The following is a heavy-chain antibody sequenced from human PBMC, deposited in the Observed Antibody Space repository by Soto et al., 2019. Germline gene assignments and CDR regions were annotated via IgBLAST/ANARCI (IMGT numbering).Heavy chain of an antibody. Sequence: SETVSRTCAVYGGSLSVYYWSCIRQTPGKGLEWIGEINHSGSTNYNPSLKSRVTISVDTSKNQFSLELSSVTAADTAVYYCARETAPFCSGGSCPFDSGAKGPLVTVS. CDR1: GGSLSVYY. D-gene: IGHD2-15*01. V-gene: IGHV4-34*01. CDR3: ARETAPFCSGGSCPFDS. J-gene: IGHJ4*02. CDR2: INHSGST.